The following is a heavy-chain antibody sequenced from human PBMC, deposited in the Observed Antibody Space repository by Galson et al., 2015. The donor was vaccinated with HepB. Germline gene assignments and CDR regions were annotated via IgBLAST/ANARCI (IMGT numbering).Heavy chain of an antibody. CDR3: ARDGRNNGWYYFDF. D-gene: IGHD6-19*01. Sequence: SLRLSCAASGFTVSSNYMRWVRQAPGQGLEWVSVIYRGGSTYYADSVQGRFTMSRDNSKNTLYLQMNSLRAEDTAVYYCARDGRNNGWYYFDFWGQGTLVTVSS. V-gene: IGHV3-66*01. CDR1: GFTVSSNY. J-gene: IGHJ4*02. CDR2: IYRGGST.